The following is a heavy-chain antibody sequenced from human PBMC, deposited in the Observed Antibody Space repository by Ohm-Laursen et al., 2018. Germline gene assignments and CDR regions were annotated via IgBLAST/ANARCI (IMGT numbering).Heavy chain of an antibody. D-gene: IGHD6-19*01. V-gene: IGHV3-33*01. Sequence: SLRLSCAASAFSFSDYGMHWVRQAPGKGLEWVAFIWHDGSDTYYADSLKGRFTISRDNPKKTLYLQLNSLRAEDTAVYYCARASSSIAVAGLDYWGQGTLVTVSS. CDR3: ARASSSIAVAGLDY. CDR1: AFSFSDYG. CDR2: IWHDGSDT. J-gene: IGHJ4*02.